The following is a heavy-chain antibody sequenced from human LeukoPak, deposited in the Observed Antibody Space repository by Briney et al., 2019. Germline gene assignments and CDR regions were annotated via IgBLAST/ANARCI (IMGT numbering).Heavy chain of an antibody. V-gene: IGHV3-48*03. CDR1: GFTFSSYG. Sequence: GGSLRLSCAASGFTFSSYGTRWVRQAPGKGLQWVSAISGSGGTTYYADSVKGRFTISRDNAKNSLYLQMNSLRAEDTAVYYCAELGITMIGGVWGKGTTVTISS. CDR2: ISGSGGTT. J-gene: IGHJ6*04. CDR3: AELGITMIGGV. D-gene: IGHD3-10*02.